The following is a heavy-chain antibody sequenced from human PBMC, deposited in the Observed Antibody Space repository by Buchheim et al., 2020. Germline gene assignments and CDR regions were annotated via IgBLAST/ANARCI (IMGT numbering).Heavy chain of an antibody. V-gene: IGHV4-30-2*01. D-gene: IGHD3-10*01. J-gene: IGHJ5*02. CDR1: GGSISSGGYS. CDR3: ARVGQYYYGSGTSVWFDP. Sequence: QLQLQESGSGLVKPSQTLSLTCAVSGGSISSGGYSWSWIRQPPGKGLEWIGYIYHSGSTYYNPSLKSRVTIPVERSKNQFSLKLSSVTAADTAVYYCARVGQYYYGSGTSVWFDPWGQGTL. CDR2: IYHSGST.